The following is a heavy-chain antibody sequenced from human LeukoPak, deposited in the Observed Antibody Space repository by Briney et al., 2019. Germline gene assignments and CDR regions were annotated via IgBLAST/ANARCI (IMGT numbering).Heavy chain of an antibody. CDR1: GYTFTSYG. J-gene: IGHJ4*02. CDR2: ISAYNGNT. Sequence: ASVKVSCKASGYTFTSYGISWVRQAPGQGLEWMGWISAYNGNTNYAQKLQGRVTMTTDTSTSTAYMELRSLRSDDTAVYYCARPGRYCSSTSCYKSHLDYWGQGTLVTVSS. CDR3: ARPGRYCSSTSCYKSHLDY. V-gene: IGHV1-18*01. D-gene: IGHD2-2*02.